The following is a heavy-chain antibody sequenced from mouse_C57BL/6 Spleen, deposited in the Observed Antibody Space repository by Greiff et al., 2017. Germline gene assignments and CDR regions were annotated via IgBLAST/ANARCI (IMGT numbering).Heavy chain of an antibody. CDR3: ASQTGTWFAY. D-gene: IGHD4-1*01. J-gene: IGHJ3*01. CDR1: GFTFSDYG. Sequence: EVKVVESGGGLVKPGGSLKLSCAASGFTFSDYGMHWVRQAPEKGLEWVAYISSGSSTIYYADTVKGRFTISRDNAKNTLFLQMTSLRSEDTAMYYCASQTGTWFAYWGQGTLVTVSA. V-gene: IGHV5-17*01. CDR2: ISSGSSTI.